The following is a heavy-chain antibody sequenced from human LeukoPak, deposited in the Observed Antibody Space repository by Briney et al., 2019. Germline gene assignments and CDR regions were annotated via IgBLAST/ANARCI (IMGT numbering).Heavy chain of an antibody. CDR2: INHSGST. V-gene: IGHV4-34*01. CDR3: ARVKGFGELSHIDY. J-gene: IGHJ4*02. Sequence: SETLSLTCAVYGGSFSGYYWSWIRQPPGKGLEWIGEINHSGSTNYNPSLKSRVTISVDTSENQFSLKLSSVTAADTAVYHCARVKGFGELSHIDYWGQGTLVTVSS. D-gene: IGHD3-10*01. CDR1: GGSFSGYY.